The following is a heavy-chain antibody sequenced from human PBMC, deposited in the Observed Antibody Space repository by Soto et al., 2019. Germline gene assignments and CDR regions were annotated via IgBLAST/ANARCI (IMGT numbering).Heavy chain of an antibody. J-gene: IGHJ5*02. CDR3: ARASGWGYSSSDWFDP. CDR2: ISSSSSYI. D-gene: IGHD6-6*01. Sequence: GSLSLSCAPSGFPFSSYSMNWVRPAPGKGLEWVSSISSSSSYIYYADSVKGRFTISRDNAKNSLYLQMNSLRAEDTAVYYCARASGWGYSSSDWFDPWGQGTLVTVSS. V-gene: IGHV3-21*01. CDR1: GFPFSSYS.